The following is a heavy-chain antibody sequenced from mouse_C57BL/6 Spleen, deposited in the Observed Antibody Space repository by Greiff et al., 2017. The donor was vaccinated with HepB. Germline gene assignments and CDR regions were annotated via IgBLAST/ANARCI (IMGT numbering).Heavy chain of an antibody. J-gene: IGHJ2*01. CDR2: INPSSGYT. V-gene: IGHV1-7*01. CDR3: ARRAPGNYFDY. CDR1: GYTFTSYW. D-gene: IGHD3-1*01. Sequence: VQLQQSGAELAKPGASVKLSCKASGYTFTSYWMHWVKQRPGQGLEWIGYINPSSGYTKYNQKFKDKATLTADKSPSTAYMQLSSLTYEDSAVYYCARRAPGNYFDYWGQGTTLTVSS.